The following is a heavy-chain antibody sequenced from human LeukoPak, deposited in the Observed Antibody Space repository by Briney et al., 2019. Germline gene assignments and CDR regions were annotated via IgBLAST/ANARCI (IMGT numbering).Heavy chain of an antibody. Sequence: GRSLRLSCAASGFTFSSYAMSWVRQAPGKGLEWVSAISGSGGSTYYADSVKGRFTISRDNSKNTLYLQMNSLRAEDTAVYYCAKDKEGASAFDIWGQGTMVTVSS. CDR2: ISGSGGST. D-gene: IGHD1-26*01. V-gene: IGHV3-23*01. CDR3: AKDKEGASAFDI. CDR1: GFTFSSYA. J-gene: IGHJ3*02.